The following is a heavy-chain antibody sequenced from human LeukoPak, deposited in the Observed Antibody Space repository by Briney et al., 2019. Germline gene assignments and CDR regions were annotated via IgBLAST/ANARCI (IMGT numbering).Heavy chain of an antibody. J-gene: IGHJ4*02. CDR2: IYYSGST. CDR3: ARGQRGLPY. CDR1: DGSVSPYY. V-gene: IGHV4-59*02. D-gene: IGHD3/OR15-3a*01. Sequence: PSETLSPTCTVSDGSVSPYYWSWVRQPPGKGLEWIGNIYYSGSTDSNPSLKSRVTFSVDTSKNQFSLKLSSVTAADTAMYYCARGQRGLPYWGQGILVTVSS.